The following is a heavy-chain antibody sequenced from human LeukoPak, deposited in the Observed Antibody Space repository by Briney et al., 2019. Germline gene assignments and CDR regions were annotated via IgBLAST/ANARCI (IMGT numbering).Heavy chain of an antibody. J-gene: IGHJ6*02. CDR2: ISSSGSTI. D-gene: IGHD3-10*01. CDR3: ARDSWTDYHGSGSPSDGMDV. CDR1: GFTFSSYE. Sequence: PGGSLRPSCAASGFTFSSYEMNWVRQAPGKGLEWVSYISSSGSTIYYADSVKGRFTISRDNAKNSLYLQMNSLRAEDTAVYYCARDSWTDYHGSGSPSDGMDVWGQGTTVTVSS. V-gene: IGHV3-48*03.